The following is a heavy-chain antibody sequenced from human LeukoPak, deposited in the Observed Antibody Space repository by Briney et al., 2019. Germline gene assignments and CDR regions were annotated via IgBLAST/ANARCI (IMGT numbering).Heavy chain of an antibody. CDR3: AKVPLSSSGWDREYYFDY. CDR2: IRSDSSNQ. CDR1: AFRFSSYG. J-gene: IGHJ4*02. Sequence: PGGSLRLSCAASAFRFSSYGMHWVRKAPGKGPEWVAFIRSDSSNQYYADSVKGRFTISRDNSKNILYLQMNSLRAEDTAVYYCAKVPLSSSGWDREYYFDYWGQGTLVTVSS. D-gene: IGHD6-19*01. V-gene: IGHV3-30*02.